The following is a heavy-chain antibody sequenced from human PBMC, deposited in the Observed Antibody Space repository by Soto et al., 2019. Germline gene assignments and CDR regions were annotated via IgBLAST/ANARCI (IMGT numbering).Heavy chain of an antibody. Sequence: PSQTLSFTCTVSGGSISSSNCYWGWIRQPPGKWLEWIGSIYYSGSTYYNPSLKRRVTISVDTSKNQFYMRLSYVTAAETGVYYYARLQPSNWVLTRASSYGMDVWGQGTTVTVSS. V-gene: IGHV4-39*01. J-gene: IGHJ6*02. CDR3: ARLQPSNWVLTRASSYGMDV. D-gene: IGHD3-9*01. CDR2: IYYSGST. CDR1: GGSISSSNCY.